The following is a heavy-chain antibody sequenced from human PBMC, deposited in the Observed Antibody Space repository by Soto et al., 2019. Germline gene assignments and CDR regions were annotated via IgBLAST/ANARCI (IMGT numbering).Heavy chain of an antibody. J-gene: IGHJ6*02. CDR3: AKDQSPSYSQKDYGMDV. V-gene: IGHV3-30*18. D-gene: IGHD3-16*01. CDR1: GFTFRSYG. Sequence: CLGLSCAACGFTFRSYGMHWVRQAPGKGLEWVAVISYDGSNKYYADSVKGRFTISRDNSKNTLYLQMNSLRAEDTAVYYCAKDQSPSYSQKDYGMDVWGQGTLVTVSS. CDR2: ISYDGSNK.